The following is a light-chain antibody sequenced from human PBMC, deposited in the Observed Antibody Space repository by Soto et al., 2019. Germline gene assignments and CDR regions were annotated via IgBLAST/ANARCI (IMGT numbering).Light chain of an antibody. CDR2: AAS. J-gene: IGKJ5*01. CDR1: QGISSW. Sequence: DIQMTQARSYGWASVEERITITCRASQGISSWLAWYQQKPGKAPKLLIYAASSLQSGVPSRFSGSGSGTDFTLTISSLQPEDFATYYCQQANSFPIPFAQGTRLEI. CDR3: QQANSFPIP. V-gene: IGKV1-12*01.